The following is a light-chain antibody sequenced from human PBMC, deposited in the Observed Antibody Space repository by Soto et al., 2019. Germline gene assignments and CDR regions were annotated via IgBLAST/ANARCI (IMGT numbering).Light chain of an antibody. Sequence: QSALTQPASVSGSPGPSITISCTGTGSDVGGYNYVSWYQQHPGKAPKLLIYDVTNRPSGVSHRFSGSKSGNTASLSISGLQAEDEADYYCSSYTTSSTVVFGGGTKLTVL. V-gene: IGLV2-14*03. CDR3: SSYTTSSTVV. CDR1: GSDVGGYNY. J-gene: IGLJ2*01. CDR2: DVT.